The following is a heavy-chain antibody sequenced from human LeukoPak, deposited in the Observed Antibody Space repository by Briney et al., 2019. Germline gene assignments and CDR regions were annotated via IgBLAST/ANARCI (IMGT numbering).Heavy chain of an antibody. CDR3: ARVRERYYGSGSYYNAHRYYYYMDV. CDR1: GGSISSSSYY. D-gene: IGHD3-10*01. V-gene: IGHV4-39*07. J-gene: IGHJ6*03. Sequence: PSETLSLTCTVSGGSISSSSYYWGWIRQPPGKGLEWIGSIYYSGSTYYNPSLNSRVTISVDTSKNQFSLKLSSVTAADTAVYYCARVRERYYGSGSYYNAHRYYYYMDVWGKGTTVTVSS. CDR2: IYYSGST.